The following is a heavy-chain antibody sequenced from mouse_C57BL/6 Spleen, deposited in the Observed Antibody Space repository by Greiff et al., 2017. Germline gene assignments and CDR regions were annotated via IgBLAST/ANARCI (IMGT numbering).Heavy chain of an antibody. CDR1: GYTFTSYW. D-gene: IGHD1-1*01. CDR2: IHPNSGST. J-gene: IGHJ1*03. CDR3: ERGGSGWNWYFDV. Sequence: QVQLQQPGAELVKPGASVKLSCKASGYTFTSYWMHWVKQRPGQGLEWIGMIHPNSGSTNYNEKFKSKATLTVDKASSTAYMQLSSLTSEDSAVYYCERGGSGWNWYFDVWGTGTTVTVSS. V-gene: IGHV1-64*01.